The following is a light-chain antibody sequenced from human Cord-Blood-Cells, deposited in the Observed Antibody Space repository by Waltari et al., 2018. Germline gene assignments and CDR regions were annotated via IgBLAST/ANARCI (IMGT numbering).Light chain of an antibody. CDR3: MQALQTPYS. CDR2: LGS. V-gene: IGKV2-28*01. J-gene: IGKJ2*03. Sequence: DIVMTQSPLSLPVTPGEPASIFCRSSQSLLHSNGYNYLDWYLQRPGQSPQLLIYLGSNRASGVHDRFSGSGSGTDFTLKISRVEAEDVGVYYCMQALQTPYSVGQGTKLEIK. CDR1: QSLLHSNGYNY.